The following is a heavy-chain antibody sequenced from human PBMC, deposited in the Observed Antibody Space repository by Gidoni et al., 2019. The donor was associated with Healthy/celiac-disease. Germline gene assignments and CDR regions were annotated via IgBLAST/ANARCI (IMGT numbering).Heavy chain of an antibody. D-gene: IGHD6-13*01. CDR2: IGTAGDT. CDR1: GFTFSSYD. J-gene: IGHJ5*02. CDR3: ARGAAAGPFDP. Sequence: EVQLVESGGGLVQPGGSLRLSCAASGFTFSSYDMHWVRQATGKGLEWVSAIGTAGDTYYPGSVKGRFTISRENAKNSLYLQMNSLRAGDTAVYYCARGAAAGPFDPWGQGTLVTVSS. V-gene: IGHV3-13*04.